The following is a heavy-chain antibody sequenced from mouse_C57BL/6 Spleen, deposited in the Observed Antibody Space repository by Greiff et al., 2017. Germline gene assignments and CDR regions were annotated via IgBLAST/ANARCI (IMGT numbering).Heavy chain of an antibody. CDR1: GFSLTSYG. CDR3: ARKGGYGYDWFAY. D-gene: IGHD2-2*01. Sequence: QVQLKESGPGLVQPSQSLSITCTVSGFSLTSYGVHWVRQSPGKGLEWLGMIWSGGSTDYNAAFISRLSISKDNSKSQVFFKMNSLQADDTAIYYCARKGGYGYDWFAYWGQGTLVTVSA. V-gene: IGHV2-2*01. CDR2: IWSGGST. J-gene: IGHJ3*01.